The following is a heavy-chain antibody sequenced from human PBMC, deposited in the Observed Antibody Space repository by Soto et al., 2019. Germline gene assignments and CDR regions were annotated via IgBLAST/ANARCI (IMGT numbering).Heavy chain of an antibody. CDR2: IIPIFGTA. V-gene: IGHV1-69*01. CDR1: GGTFSSYA. CDR3: ARVSDYYDSSGYYYYDY. Sequence: QVQLVQSGAEVKKPGSSVKVSCKASGGTFSSYAISWVRQAPGQGLEWMGGIIPIFGTANYAQKFQGRVTITDDDTTSTAYMERSSVTSEDTAVYYGARVSDYYDSSGYYYYDYWGQGTLVTVSS. J-gene: IGHJ4*02. D-gene: IGHD3-22*01.